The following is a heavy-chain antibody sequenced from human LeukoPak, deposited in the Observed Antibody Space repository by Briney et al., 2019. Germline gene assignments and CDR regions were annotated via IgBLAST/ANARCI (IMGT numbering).Heavy chain of an antibody. V-gene: IGHV3-23*01. CDR3: ATVMGSSPSTAYFAY. CDR2: ISNDGRHM. J-gene: IGHJ4*02. D-gene: IGHD6-6*01. Sequence: GGSLRLSCGGSGFIFSSYAINWVRQTPGKGLEWLSAISNDGRHMYYTDSVKGRFTTSRDNSRNTVYLQMNGLRVEDTAVYYCATVMGSSPSTAYFAYGGQGTLVTVSS. CDR1: GFIFSSYA.